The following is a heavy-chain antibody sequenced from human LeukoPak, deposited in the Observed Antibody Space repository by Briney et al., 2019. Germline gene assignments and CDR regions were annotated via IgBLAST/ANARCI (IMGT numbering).Heavy chain of an antibody. J-gene: IGHJ4*02. Sequence: PGGSLRLSCAASGLTFSSYAMYWVRQAPGRALEWMAVISNDGSDKDYADSVKGRFTISRDNSKNTLYLQMNSLRVEDTAFYYCARDLAYSRLDYWGQGMLVTVSS. CDR3: ARDLAYSRLDY. CDR2: ISNDGSDK. D-gene: IGHD5-18*01. CDR1: GLTFSSYA. V-gene: IGHV3-30-3*01.